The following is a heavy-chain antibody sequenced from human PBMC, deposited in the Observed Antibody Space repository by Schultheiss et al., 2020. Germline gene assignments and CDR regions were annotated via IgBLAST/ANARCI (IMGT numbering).Heavy chain of an antibody. D-gene: IGHD5-18*01. J-gene: IGHJ6*02. CDR1: GGTFSSYA. CDR2: IIPIFGTA. V-gene: IGHV1-69*06. Sequence: SVKVSCKASGGTFSSYAISWVRQAPGQGLEWMGGIIPIFGTANYAQKFQGRVTITADKSTSTAYMELSSLRSEDTAVYYCARRTVDTAMDIGMDVWGQGTTVTVSS. CDR3: ARRTVDTAMDIGMDV.